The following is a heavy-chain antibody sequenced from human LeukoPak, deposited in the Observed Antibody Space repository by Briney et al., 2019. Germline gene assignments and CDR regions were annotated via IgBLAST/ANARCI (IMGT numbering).Heavy chain of an antibody. V-gene: IGHV1-2*06. CDR3: ARANTAASAFDI. CDR2: INPNSGGT. Sequence: ASVKVPCKASGYTFTGYYMHWVRQAPGQGLEWMGRINPNSGGTNYAQKFQGRVTMTRDTSISTAYMELSRLGSDDTAVYYCARANTAASAFDIWGQGTMVTVSS. CDR1: GYTFTGYY. J-gene: IGHJ3*02. D-gene: IGHD5-18*01.